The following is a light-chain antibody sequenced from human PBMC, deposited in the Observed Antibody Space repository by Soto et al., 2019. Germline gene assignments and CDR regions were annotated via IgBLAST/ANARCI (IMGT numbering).Light chain of an antibody. CDR3: AAWDDSLSGSLV. J-gene: IGLJ3*02. CDR1: SSNIGSNT. Sequence: QLVLTQPPSASGTPGQRVTISCSGSSSNIGSNTVNWYQQFPGTAPKLLIYNNNQRPSGVPDRISGSKSGTSASLAISGLQSEDEADYFCAAWDDSLSGSLVFGGGTKLTVL. CDR2: NNN. V-gene: IGLV1-44*01.